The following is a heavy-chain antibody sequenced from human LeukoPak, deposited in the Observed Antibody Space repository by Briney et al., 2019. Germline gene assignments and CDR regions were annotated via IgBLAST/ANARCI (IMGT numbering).Heavy chain of an antibody. D-gene: IGHD1-26*01. CDR3: AKDLEIVGATSLFDY. V-gene: IGHV3-23*01. J-gene: IGHJ4*02. CDR1: GFTFSSYA. CDR2: ISGSGGST. Sequence: GGSLRLSCAASGFTFSSYAMSWVRQAPGKGLEWVSAISGSGGSTYYADSVKGRFTISRDNSKNTLYLQMNSLGAEDTAVYYCAKDLEIVGATSLFDYWGQGTLVTVSS.